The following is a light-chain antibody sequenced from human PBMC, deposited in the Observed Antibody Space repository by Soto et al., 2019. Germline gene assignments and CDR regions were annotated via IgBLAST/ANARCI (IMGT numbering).Light chain of an antibody. J-gene: IGKJ1*01. CDR2: GAS. Sequence: VVSQSVCTVSYTKGARATLSCRASQSVSSNLAWYQQKPGQAPRLLIYGASNRATAIPDRFSGSGFGTDFTLTITRLEPEDFAVYYCQQYGYSPQTVGPGGKVEIK. V-gene: IGKV3-20*01. CDR3: QQYGYSPQT. CDR1: QSVSSN.